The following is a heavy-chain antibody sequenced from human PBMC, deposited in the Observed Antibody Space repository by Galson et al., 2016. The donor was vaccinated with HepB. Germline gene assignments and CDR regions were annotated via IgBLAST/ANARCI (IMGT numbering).Heavy chain of an antibody. CDR3: AKAGSSSLRFLDLGRRKNYGMEV. D-gene: IGHD3-3*01. CDR1: GFTLSNYV. V-gene: IGHV3-23*01. CDR2: ISDSDGST. Sequence: SLRLSCAASGFTLSNYVMSWVRQAPGKGLEWVSGISDSDGSTNYADSVKGRFTISRDNSKNTLYLQMNSLRAEDTAVYYCAKAGSSSLRFLDLGRRKNYGMEVWGQGTTVTVSS. J-gene: IGHJ6*02.